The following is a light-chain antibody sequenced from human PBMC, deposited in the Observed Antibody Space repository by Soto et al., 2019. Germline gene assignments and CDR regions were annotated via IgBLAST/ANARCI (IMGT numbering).Light chain of an antibody. J-gene: IGKJ1*01. CDR2: AAS. V-gene: IGKV1-39*01. CDR3: PPSFSPLWT. Sequence: DIQMTQSPSSLSASVGDRVTITCRASQSISNYLNWYQQKPGKAPKLLIYAASSMQSGVPSRFSGSGSETDFTLTISSLQPDDYATYYCPPSFSPLWTFGQGTKVEV. CDR1: QSISNY.